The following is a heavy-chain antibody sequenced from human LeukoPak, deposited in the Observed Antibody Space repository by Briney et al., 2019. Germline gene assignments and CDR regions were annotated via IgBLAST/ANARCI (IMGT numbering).Heavy chain of an antibody. D-gene: IGHD5-18*01. V-gene: IGHV4-59*08. CDR1: GGSISSYY. Sequence: PSETLSLTCTVSGGSISSYYWSWIRQPPGKGLEWIGYIYYSGSTNYNPSLKSRVTISVDTSKNQFSLKLSSVTAADTAVYYCASRIDTAMVGTIFDYWGQGTLVTVSS. CDR3: ASRIDTAMVGTIFDY. CDR2: IYYSGST. J-gene: IGHJ4*02.